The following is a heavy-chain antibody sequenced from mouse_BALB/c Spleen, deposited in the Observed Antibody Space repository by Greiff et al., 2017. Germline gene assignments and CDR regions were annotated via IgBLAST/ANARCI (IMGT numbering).Heavy chain of an antibody. CDR1: GYSITSDYA. CDR3: ARWGPYAVDY. Sequence: VQLQQSGPGLVKPSQSLSLTCTVTGYSITSDYAWNWIRQFPGNKLEWMGYISYSGSTSYNPSLKSRISITRDTSKNQFFLQLNSVTTEDTATNYCARWGPYAVDYWGQGTSVTVSS. V-gene: IGHV3-2*02. J-gene: IGHJ4*01. CDR2: ISYSGST.